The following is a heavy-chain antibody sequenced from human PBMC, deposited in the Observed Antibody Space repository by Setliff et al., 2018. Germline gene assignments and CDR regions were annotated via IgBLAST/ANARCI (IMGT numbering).Heavy chain of an antibody. CDR1: GGTFSSYG. J-gene: IGHJ3*02. D-gene: IGHD2-15*01. CDR2: IIPIFGTP. Sequence: GASVKVSCKAAGGTFSSYGINWVRQAPGQGLEWMGGIIPIFGTPNYARKFQGRVTISADESTSTAYMELSSLRSEDTAVYYCARPLVVAAAFDIWGQGTMVTVSS. V-gene: IGHV1-69*13. CDR3: ARPLVVAAAFDI.